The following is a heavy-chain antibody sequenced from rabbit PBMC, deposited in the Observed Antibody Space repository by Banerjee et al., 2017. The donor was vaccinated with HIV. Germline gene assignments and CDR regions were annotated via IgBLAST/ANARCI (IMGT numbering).Heavy chain of an antibody. CDR1: GFSFSSSYW. J-gene: IGHJ4*01. CDR3: ARGAPYYDHVSNFNL. V-gene: IGHV1S45*01. Sequence: QEQLEESGGDLVKPEGSLTLTCTASGFSFSSSYWMCWVRQAPGKGLEWIACINTGDGNTYYANWAKGRFTISKTSSTTVTLQMTSLTAADTATYFCARGAPYYDHVSNFNLWGPGTLVTVS. D-gene: IGHD1-1*01. CDR2: INTGDGNT.